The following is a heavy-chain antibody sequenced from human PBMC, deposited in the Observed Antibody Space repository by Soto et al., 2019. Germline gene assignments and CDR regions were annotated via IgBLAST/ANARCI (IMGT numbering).Heavy chain of an antibody. J-gene: IGHJ4*02. CDR3: ARTATVTRFFDY. V-gene: IGHV4-59*08. CDR1: GGSISSYY. Sequence: PSETLSLTCTVSGGSISSYYWSWIRQPPGKGLEWIGYIYYSGSTNYNPSLKSRVTISVDTSKNQFSLKLSSVTAADTAVYYCARTATVTRFFDYWGQGTLVTVSS. CDR2: IYYSGST. D-gene: IGHD4-17*01.